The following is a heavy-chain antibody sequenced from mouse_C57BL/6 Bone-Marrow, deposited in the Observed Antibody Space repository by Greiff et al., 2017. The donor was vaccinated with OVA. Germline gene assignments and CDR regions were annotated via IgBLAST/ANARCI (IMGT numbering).Heavy chain of an antibody. J-gene: IGHJ4*01. CDR3: AKKGDAMDY. CDR2: IWSGGST. CDR1: GFSLTSYG. V-gene: IGHV2-5*01. Sequence: VKLQQSGPGLVQPSQSLSITCPVSGFSLTSYGVHWVRQSPGKGLEWLGVIWSGGSTDYNAAFMSRLSITKDNSKIQVFFKMNSLQADDTAIYYCAKKGDAMDYWGQGTSVTVSS.